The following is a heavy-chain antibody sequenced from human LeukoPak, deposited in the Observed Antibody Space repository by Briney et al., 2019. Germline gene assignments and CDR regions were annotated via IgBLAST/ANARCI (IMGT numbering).Heavy chain of an antibody. CDR2: ISGSGIGGST. V-gene: IGHV3-23*01. Sequence: GGSLRLSCAASGFTFSIYAMSWVRQAPGTGLEWVSGISGSGIGGSTYHADSVKGRFTISRDNSKSTLYLEMNSLRAEDTAVYYCAKSYSSEENSYYYMDVWGKGATVTVSS. CDR1: GFTFSIYA. D-gene: IGHD6-19*01. CDR3: AKSYSSEENSYYYMDV. J-gene: IGHJ6*03.